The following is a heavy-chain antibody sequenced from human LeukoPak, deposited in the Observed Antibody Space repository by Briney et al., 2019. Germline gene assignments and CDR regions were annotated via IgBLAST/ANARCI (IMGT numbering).Heavy chain of an antibody. CDR3: ARDPPPTYYYDSSGYTFDY. J-gene: IGHJ4*02. CDR1: GFTFSSYS. V-gene: IGHV3-48*01. D-gene: IGHD3-22*01. Sequence: GGSLRLSCAASGFTFSSYSMNWVRQAPGKGLEWVSYISSSSSTIYYADSVKGRFTISRDNAKNSLYPQMNSLRAEDTAVYYSARDPPPTYYYDSSGYTFDYWGQGTLVTVSS. CDR2: ISSSSSTI.